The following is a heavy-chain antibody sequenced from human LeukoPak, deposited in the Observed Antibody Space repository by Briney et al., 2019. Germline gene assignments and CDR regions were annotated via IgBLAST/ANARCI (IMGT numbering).Heavy chain of an antibody. CDR2: IKQDGSEK. J-gene: IGHJ4*02. D-gene: IGHD3-22*01. CDR1: GFTFSSYW. Sequence: GGSLRLSCAASGFTFSSYWMSWVRQAPGKGLEWVANIKQDGSEKYYVDSVKGRFTISRDNAKNSLYLQMNSLRAEDTAVYYCARDDPYYYDSSGYYTTVSLDYWGQGTLVTVSS. V-gene: IGHV3-7*01. CDR3: ARDDPYYYDSSGYYTTVSLDY.